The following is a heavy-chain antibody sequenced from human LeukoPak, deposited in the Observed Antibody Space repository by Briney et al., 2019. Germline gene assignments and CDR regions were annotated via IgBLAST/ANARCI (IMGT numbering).Heavy chain of an antibody. J-gene: IGHJ4*02. CDR1: GFTFSRYA. CDR2: ISYDGSNK. D-gene: IGHD2-2*01. CDR3: SRDNEEVVTAAIGYSSSWTFDY. Sequence: PGRSLRLSCAASGFTFSRYALHWVRQAPGKGLEWVAAISYDGSNKYYADSVKGRFTISRDNSKNTLYLQMNSLRAEDTAVYYCSRDNEEVVTAAIGYSSSWTFDYWGQGTLVTVSS. V-gene: IGHV3-30-3*01.